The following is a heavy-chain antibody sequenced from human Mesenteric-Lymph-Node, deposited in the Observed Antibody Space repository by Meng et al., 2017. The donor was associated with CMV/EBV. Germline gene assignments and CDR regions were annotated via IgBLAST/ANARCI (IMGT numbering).Heavy chain of an antibody. J-gene: IGHJ3*01. V-gene: IGHV3-53*01. CDR3: ARGNSSSWSDFFDF. CDR1: GFTFRSYW. D-gene: IGHD6-13*01. CDR2: IYTTGTT. Sequence: GGSLRLSCAASGFTFRSYWMSWVRQAPGKGLEWVSVIYTTGTTYYAYSVKGRFTISRDKSNNTLHLQMNSLRAEDTAMYYCARGNSSSWSDFFDFWGQGTMVTVSS.